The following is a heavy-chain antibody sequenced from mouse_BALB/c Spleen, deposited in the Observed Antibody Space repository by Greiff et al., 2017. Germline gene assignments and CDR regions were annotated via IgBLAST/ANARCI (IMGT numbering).Heavy chain of an antibody. D-gene: IGHD1-1*01. V-gene: IGHV5-17*02. CDR3: ARYYYGSSCAMDY. CDR2: ISSGSSTI. Sequence: EVKLVESGGGLVQPGGSRKLSCAASGFTFSSFGMHWVRQAPEKGLEWVAYISSGSSTIYYADTVKGRFTISRDNPKNTLFLQMTSLSAEDTAMYYCARYYYGSSCAMDYGGQGTSVTVSS. J-gene: IGHJ4*01. CDR1: GFTFSSFG.